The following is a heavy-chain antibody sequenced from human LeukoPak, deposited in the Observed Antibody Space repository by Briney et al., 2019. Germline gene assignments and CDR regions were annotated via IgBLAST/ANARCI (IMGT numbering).Heavy chain of an antibody. CDR2: MNPNSGNT. J-gene: IGHJ6*03. CDR1: GYTFTDYY. Sequence: ATVKISCKVSGYTFTDYYMHWVQQAPGKGLEWMGWMNPNSGNTGYAQKFQGRVTMTRDTSISTAYMELSSLRSEDTAVYYCARGTSCRGGSCYSDDYMDVWGKGTTVTVSS. V-gene: IGHV1-8*02. D-gene: IGHD2-15*01. CDR3: ARGTSCRGGSCYSDDYMDV.